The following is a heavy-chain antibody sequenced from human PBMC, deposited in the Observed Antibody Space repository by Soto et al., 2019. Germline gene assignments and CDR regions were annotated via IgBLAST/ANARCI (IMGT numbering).Heavy chain of an antibody. CDR2: IWYDGSNK. CDR3: ARLLRDYDSSGYFDAFDI. D-gene: IGHD3-22*01. Sequence: GGSLRLSCAASGFTFSSYGMHWVRQAPGKGLEWVAVIWYDGSNKYYADSVKGRFTISRDNSKNTLYLQMNSLRAEDTAVYYCARLLRDYDSSGYFDAFDIWGQGAMVTVSS. V-gene: IGHV3-33*01. J-gene: IGHJ3*02. CDR1: GFTFSSYG.